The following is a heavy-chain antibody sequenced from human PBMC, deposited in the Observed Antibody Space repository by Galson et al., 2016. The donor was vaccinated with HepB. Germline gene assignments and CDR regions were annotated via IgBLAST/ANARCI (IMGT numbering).Heavy chain of an antibody. CDR3: ARDLGYGSNWFDP. D-gene: IGHD3-10*01. J-gene: IGHJ5*02. CDR1: GFTFRNYG. CDR2: INQAGSAY. Sequence: SLRLSCAASGFTFRNYGMHWVRQAPGKGLEWVANINQAGSAYRYMDSVKGRFTISRDNAKNSLYLQMNSLRAEDTAIYFCARDLGYGSNWFDPRGQGTLVTVSS. V-gene: IGHV3-7*01.